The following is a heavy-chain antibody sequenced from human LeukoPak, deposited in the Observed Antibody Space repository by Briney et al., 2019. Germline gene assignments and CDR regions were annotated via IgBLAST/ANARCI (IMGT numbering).Heavy chain of an antibody. CDR3: ARGRSSSWGRDYFDY. J-gene: IGHJ4*02. CDR1: GYTFTGYY. V-gene: IGHV1-8*02. CDR2: MNPNSGNT. D-gene: IGHD6-13*01. Sequence: ASVKVSCKASGYTFTGYYMHWVRQAPGQGLEWMGWMNPNSGNTGYAQKFQGRVTMTRNTSISTAYMELSSLRSEDTAVYYCARGRSSSWGRDYFDYWGQGTLVTVSS.